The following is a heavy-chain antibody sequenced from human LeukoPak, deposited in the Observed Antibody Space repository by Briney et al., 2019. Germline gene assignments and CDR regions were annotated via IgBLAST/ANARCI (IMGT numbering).Heavy chain of an antibody. D-gene: IGHD3-10*01. CDR2: IIPIFGTA. Sequence: RASVKVSCKASGGTFSSYAISWVRQAPGQGLEWMGGIIPIFGTANYAQKFQGRVTITADESTSTAYMELSSLRSEDTAVYYCARFVHGQDGSGSSLNWFDPWGQGTLVTVSS. V-gene: IGHV1-69*01. J-gene: IGHJ5*02. CDR1: GGTFSSYA. CDR3: ARFVHGQDGSGSSLNWFDP.